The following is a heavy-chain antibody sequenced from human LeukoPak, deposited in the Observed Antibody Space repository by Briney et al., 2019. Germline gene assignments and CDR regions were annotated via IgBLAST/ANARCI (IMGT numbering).Heavy chain of an antibody. D-gene: IGHD5-12*01. CDR1: RFTFSGYS. V-gene: IGHV3-21*06. CDR2: LSSSSTYI. Sequence: GGSLRLTCAASRFTFSGYSMNWVPQAPGKELEWVSALSSSSTYIYYVDSVKGRFTISRDNAKNSLYLQMNSLRAEDTAIYFCARVRRRSSAYDYSDYWGQGTLVTVSA. J-gene: IGHJ4*02. CDR3: ARVRRRSSAYDYSDY.